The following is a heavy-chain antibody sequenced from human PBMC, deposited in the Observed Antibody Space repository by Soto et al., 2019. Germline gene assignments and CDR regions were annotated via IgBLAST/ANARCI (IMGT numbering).Heavy chain of an antibody. V-gene: IGHV4-61*03. CDR1: GASASSGTYY. D-gene: IGHD3-16*01. Sequence: PSETLSLTCTVFGASASSGTYYWSWIRQAPGKGLEWVGHIYYTGSTNYNPSLNNRVTISVDTSKNHFSLQLTSVTAADTAVYYCPRGAGLSYASPWFDIWGQGTLVTVSS. J-gene: IGHJ5*02. CDR2: IYYTGST. CDR3: PRGAGLSYASPWFDI.